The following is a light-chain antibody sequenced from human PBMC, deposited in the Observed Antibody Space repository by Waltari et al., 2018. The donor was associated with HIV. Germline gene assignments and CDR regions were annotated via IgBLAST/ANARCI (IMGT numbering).Light chain of an antibody. CDR3: SSHAGGYTCV. J-gene: IGLJ1*01. CDR2: DVA. Sequence: QSALPQPRAVSGSPGQSITISCTGTSRDVGGYNYVPWYQQYPGKAPTVMIYDVANRPSGFPERFSGSKSGNTASLTISGLQAEDEADYYCSSHAGGYTCVFGTGAEVTVL. CDR1: SRDVGGYNY. V-gene: IGLV2-11*01.